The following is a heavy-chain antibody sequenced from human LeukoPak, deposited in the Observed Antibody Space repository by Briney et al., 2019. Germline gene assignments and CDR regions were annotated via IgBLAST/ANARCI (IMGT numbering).Heavy chain of an antibody. J-gene: IGHJ3*02. CDR2: IWYDENSK. CDR1: GFSFSEHG. CDR3: ARAVADVLYI. D-gene: IGHD2-15*01. V-gene: IGHV3-33*01. Sequence: GGSLRLSCEASGFSFSEHGMHWVRQAPGKGLEWVAVIWYDENSKYYADSVKGRFTISRDNSKNTLYLQMNSLRAEDTAVYYCARAVADVLYIWGQGTMVTVSS.